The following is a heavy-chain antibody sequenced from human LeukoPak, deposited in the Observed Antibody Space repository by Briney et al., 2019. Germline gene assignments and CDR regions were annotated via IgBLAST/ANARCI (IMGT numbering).Heavy chain of an antibody. CDR1: GGSISSSSYS. V-gene: IGHV4-39*07. CDR2: IYYSGST. CDR3: ARDSLTGTTKPLDY. D-gene: IGHD1-7*01. J-gene: IGHJ4*02. Sequence: SETLSLTCTVSGGSISSSSYSWSWIRQPPGKGLEWIGSIYYSGSTYYNPSLKSRVTISVDTSKNQFSLKLSSVTAADTAVYYCARDSLTGTTKPLDYWGQGTLVTVSS.